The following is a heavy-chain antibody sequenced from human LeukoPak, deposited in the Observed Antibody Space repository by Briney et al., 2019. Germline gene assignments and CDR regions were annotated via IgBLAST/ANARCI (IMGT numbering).Heavy chain of an antibody. V-gene: IGHV1-18*01. CDR2: ISGYNGKT. J-gene: IGHJ4*02. Sequence: ASVKVPCKASGYTFINHGISWLRQAPGQGLEWMGWISGYNGKTEYSQKLQGRVTMTTDTSTSTAYMELSRLRSDDTAVYYCAKNPYEYYFDYWGQGTLVTVSS. D-gene: IGHD5-12*01. CDR1: GYTFINHG. CDR3: AKNPYEYYFDY.